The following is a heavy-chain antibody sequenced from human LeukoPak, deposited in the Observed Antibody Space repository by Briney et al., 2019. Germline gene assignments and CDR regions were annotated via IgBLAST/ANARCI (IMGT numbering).Heavy chain of an antibody. J-gene: IGHJ4*02. CDR2: IHPEGNEK. CDR3: ARGDAFSGDH. V-gene: IGHV3-7*04. Sequence: GGSLRLSCAVSGFTFSDFWMTWVRQAPGRGLEWVANIHPEGNEKYHVESVKGRFTISRDNAKNSLFLQMNGLRVEDTAVYYCARGDAFSGDHWGQGTLVTVSS. CDR1: GFTFSDFW.